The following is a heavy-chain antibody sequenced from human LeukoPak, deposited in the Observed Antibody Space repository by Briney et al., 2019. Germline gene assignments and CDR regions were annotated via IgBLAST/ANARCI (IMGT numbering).Heavy chain of an antibody. V-gene: IGHV4-39*07. D-gene: IGHD3-22*01. CDR2: INHSGST. Sequence: SSETLSLTCTVSGGSISSGGYYWSWIRQPPGKGLEWIGEINHSGSTNYNPSLKSRVTISVDTSKNQFSLKLSSVTAADTAVYYCARYSGYYLSYFDSWGQGTLVTVSS. J-gene: IGHJ4*02. CDR3: ARYSGYYLSYFDS. CDR1: GGSISSGGYY.